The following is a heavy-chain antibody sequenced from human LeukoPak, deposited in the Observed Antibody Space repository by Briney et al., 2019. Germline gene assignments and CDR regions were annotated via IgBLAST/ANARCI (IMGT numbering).Heavy chain of an antibody. J-gene: IGHJ6*02. CDR3: ARGVYYYGMDV. V-gene: IGHV3-66*02. CDR2: IYADGAT. CDR1: GFTVSQNY. Sequence: PTGGSLRLSCAASGFTVSQNYMSWVRQAPGRGLEWVSLIYADGATHYADSVKGRFTISRDNSKNTVYLEMNSLRPEDTAVYYCARGVYYYGMDVWGQGTTVTVSS.